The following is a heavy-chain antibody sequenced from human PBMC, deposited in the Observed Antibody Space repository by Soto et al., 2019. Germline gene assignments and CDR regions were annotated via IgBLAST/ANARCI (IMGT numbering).Heavy chain of an antibody. D-gene: IGHD5-18*01. Sequence: PSETLSLTCTVSGGSISSISYYWGWIRQPPGKGLEWIGSISYSGSAYYNPSLQSRVTISVDTSKNQFSLKLSSVTAADTAVYYCARGRIQLWYYYGMDVWGQGTTVTVSS. J-gene: IGHJ6*02. V-gene: IGHV4-39*01. CDR1: GGSISSISYY. CDR3: ARGRIQLWYYYGMDV. CDR2: ISYSGSA.